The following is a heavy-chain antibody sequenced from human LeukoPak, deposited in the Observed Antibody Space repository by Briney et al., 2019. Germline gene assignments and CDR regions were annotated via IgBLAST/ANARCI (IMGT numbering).Heavy chain of an antibody. CDR2: ISSSSSTI. Sequence: GGSLRLSCAASGFTFSDYYMSWIRQAPGKGLEWVSHISSSSSTIYYADSVKGRFTISRDNSKNTPYLQMNSLRAEDTAVYYCAKVGGRQQWLVRARAFDYWGQGTLVTVSS. V-gene: IGHV3-11*01. J-gene: IGHJ4*02. D-gene: IGHD6-19*01. CDR3: AKVGGRQQWLVRARAFDY. CDR1: GFTFSDYY.